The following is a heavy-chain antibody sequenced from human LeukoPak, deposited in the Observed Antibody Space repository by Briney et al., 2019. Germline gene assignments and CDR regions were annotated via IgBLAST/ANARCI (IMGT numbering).Heavy chain of an antibody. D-gene: IGHD3-3*01. V-gene: IGHV1-2*02. CDR1: GYTFTGYY. CDR2: INPNSGGT. J-gene: IGHJ4*02. CDR3: ARGHDFWSGYYPFDY. Sequence: ASVKVSCKASGYTFTGYYMHWVRQAPGQGLELMGWINPNSGGTNYAQKFQGRVTMTRDTSISTAYMELSRLRSDDTAVYYCARGHDFWSGYYPFDYWGQGTLVTVSS.